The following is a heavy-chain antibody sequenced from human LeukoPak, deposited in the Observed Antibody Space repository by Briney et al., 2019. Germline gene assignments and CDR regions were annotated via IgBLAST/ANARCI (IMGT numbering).Heavy chain of an antibody. CDR1: GFTFSSYW. Sequence: PGGSLRLSCAASGFTFSSYWMTWVRQAPGKGLEWVSSISGSGDDTYYADAVKGRFTVSRDNSKNTLYVQMNSLSAEDTAVYYCAKGHAPSGSYADYWGQGTLVTVSS. V-gene: IGHV3-23*01. J-gene: IGHJ4*02. CDR2: ISGSGDDT. CDR3: AKGHAPSGSYADY. D-gene: IGHD1-26*01.